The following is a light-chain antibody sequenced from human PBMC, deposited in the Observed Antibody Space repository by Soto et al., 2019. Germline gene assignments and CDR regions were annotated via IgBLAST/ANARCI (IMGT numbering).Light chain of an antibody. J-gene: IGKJ1*01. V-gene: IGKV1-39*01. CDR1: QTISTW. CDR3: QQSYSTPPT. CDR2: AAS. Sequence: DIQVTQSPSTLSASIGDRVTIACRASQTISTWLAWYQQKPGKAPKLLIYAASSLQSGVPSRFSGSGSGTDFTLTISSLQPEDFATYYCQQSYSTPPTFGQGTKVDIK.